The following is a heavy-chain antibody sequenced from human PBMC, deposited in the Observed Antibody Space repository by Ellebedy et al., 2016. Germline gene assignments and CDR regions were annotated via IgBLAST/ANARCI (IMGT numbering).Heavy chain of an antibody. CDR3: AREWELLNYFDY. D-gene: IGHD1-26*01. CDR1: GYTFTGYY. V-gene: IGHV1-46*01. Sequence: ASVKVSCKASGYTFTGYYMHWVRQAPGQGLEWMGIINPSGGSTSYAQKFQGRVTMTRDTSTSTVYMELSSLRSEDTAVYYCAREWELLNYFDYWGQGTLVTVSS. J-gene: IGHJ4*02. CDR2: INPSGGST.